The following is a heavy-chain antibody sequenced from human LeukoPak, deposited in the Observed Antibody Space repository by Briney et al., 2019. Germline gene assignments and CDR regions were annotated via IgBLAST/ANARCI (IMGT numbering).Heavy chain of an antibody. Sequence: SQTLSLTCTVSGGSISSGGYYWSWIRQHPGKGLEWIGYIYYSGSTYYNPSLKSRVTISVDTSKNQFSLKLSSVTAADTAVYYCARAGSSTSVVGLRRRAFDIWGQGTMVTVSS. J-gene: IGHJ3*02. V-gene: IGHV4-31*03. CDR3: ARAGSSTSVVGLRRRAFDI. D-gene: IGHD2-2*01. CDR2: IYYSGST. CDR1: GGSISSGGYY.